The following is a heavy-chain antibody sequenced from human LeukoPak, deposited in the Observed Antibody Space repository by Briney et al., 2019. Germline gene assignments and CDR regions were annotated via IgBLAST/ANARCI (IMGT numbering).Heavy chain of an antibody. CDR2: IFYSGSI. D-gene: IGHD1-7*01. Sequence: SETLSLTCTVSGGSISIYYWSWIRQPPGKGLEWIGYIFYSGSINYNPSLKSRVTISADTSKNQFSLKLSSVTAADTAVYYCARTKVGWNSNWFDPWGQGTLVTVSS. V-gene: IGHV4-59*01. J-gene: IGHJ5*02. CDR1: GGSISIYY. CDR3: ARTKVGWNSNWFDP.